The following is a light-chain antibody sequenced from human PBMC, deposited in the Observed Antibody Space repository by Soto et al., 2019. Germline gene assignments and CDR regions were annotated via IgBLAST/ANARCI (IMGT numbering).Light chain of an antibody. CDR2: WAS. J-gene: IGKJ1*01. CDR1: QSVLYSSNNKNY. CDR3: QQYYSTPPT. V-gene: IGKV4-1*01. Sequence: DIVMTQSPDSLAVSLGERATINCNSSQSVLYSSNNKNYLAWYQQKPGQPPKLLIYWASTRESGVPDRFSGSGSGTDFTLTTSSLQAEDVAVYYCQQYYSTPPTFGQGTKVEIK.